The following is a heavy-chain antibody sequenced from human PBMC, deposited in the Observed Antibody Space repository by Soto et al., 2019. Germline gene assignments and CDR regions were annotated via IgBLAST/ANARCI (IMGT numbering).Heavy chain of an antibody. V-gene: IGHV3-21*01. CDR2: ISSSSSYI. Sequence: EVQLVESGGGLVKPGGSLRPSCAASGFTFSSYSMNWVRQAPGKGLEWVSSISSSSSYIYYADSVKGRFTISRDNAKNSLYLQMNSLRAEDTAVYYCARAGRDTVTPWRLLYGMDVWGQGTTVTVSS. CDR1: GFTFSSYS. CDR3: ARAGRDTVTPWRLLYGMDV. D-gene: IGHD4-17*01. J-gene: IGHJ6*02.